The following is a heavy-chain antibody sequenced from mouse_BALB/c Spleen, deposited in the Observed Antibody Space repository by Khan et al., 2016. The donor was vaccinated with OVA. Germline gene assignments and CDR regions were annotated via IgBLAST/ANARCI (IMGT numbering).Heavy chain of an antibody. CDR1: GYSFINYW. Sequence: QVQLQQSGAELAKPSPSVKMSCKVSGYSFINYWVFWLKQRLGQGLVWIGYIIPSTGYSEYNPYFKDKATLTADKSSSTVYMQLSSLTSEDSAVYYYGGRGQRWDFDYWGQGTTLTVSS. CDR3: GGRGQRWDFDY. CDR2: IIPSTGYS. V-gene: IGHV1-7*01. J-gene: IGHJ2*01. D-gene: IGHD1-1*01.